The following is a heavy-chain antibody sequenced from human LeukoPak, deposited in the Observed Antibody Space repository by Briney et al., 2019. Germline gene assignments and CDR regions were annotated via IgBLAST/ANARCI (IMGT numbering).Heavy chain of an antibody. V-gene: IGHV3-21*01. CDR3: ARVHSGSYQYYYYYYMDV. J-gene: IGHJ6*03. CDR1: GFTFSSYS. D-gene: IGHD1-26*01. Sequence: GGSLRLSCAASGFTFSSYSMNWVRLAPGKGLEWVSSISGSSRYIYYADSVKGRFTISRDNANNSLYLQMNSLRAEDTAVYYCARVHSGSYQYYYYYYMDVWGKGTTVTVSS. CDR2: ISGSSRYI.